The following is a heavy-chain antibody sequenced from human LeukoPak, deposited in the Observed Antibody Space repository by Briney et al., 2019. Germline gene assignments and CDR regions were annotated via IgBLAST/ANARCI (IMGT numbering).Heavy chain of an antibody. J-gene: IGHJ4*02. V-gene: IGHV3-30*04. CDR2: ISYDGSNK. Sequence: GGSLRLSCAASGFTFSSYAMHWVRQAPGRGLEWAAVISYDGSNKYYADSVKGRFTISRDNSKNTLYLQMNSLRAEDTAVYYCARGRYSSGWYFMGDYFDYWGQGTLVTVSS. D-gene: IGHD6-19*01. CDR3: ARGRYSSGWYFMGDYFDY. CDR1: GFTFSSYA.